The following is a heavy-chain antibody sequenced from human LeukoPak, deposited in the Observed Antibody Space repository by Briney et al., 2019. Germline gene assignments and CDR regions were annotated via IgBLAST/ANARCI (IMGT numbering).Heavy chain of an antibody. J-gene: IGHJ6*02. CDR2: IWYDGSNK. Sequence: PGGSLRLSCAASGFTFSSYGMHWVRQAPGKGLEWVAVIWYDGSNKYYADSVKGRFTISRDNSKNTLYLQMNSLRAEDTAVYYCASSTSCYGNGYYYYGMDVWGQGTTVTVSS. CDR3: ASSTSCYGNGYYYYGMDV. D-gene: IGHD2-2*01. V-gene: IGHV3-33*01. CDR1: GFTFSSYG.